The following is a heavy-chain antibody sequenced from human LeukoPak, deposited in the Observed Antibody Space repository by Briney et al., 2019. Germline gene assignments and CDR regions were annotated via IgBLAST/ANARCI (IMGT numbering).Heavy chain of an antibody. D-gene: IGHD6-19*01. Sequence: SETLSLTCTVSGGSISSSSYYWGWIRQPPGKGLEWIGSIYYSGSTYYNPSLKSRVTISVDTSKNQFSLKLSSVTAADTAVYYCVVIAVAGTDFLNYYYMDVWGKGTTVTISS. CDR3: VVIAVAGTDFLNYYYMDV. CDR1: GGSISSSSYY. CDR2: IYYSGST. V-gene: IGHV4-39*01. J-gene: IGHJ6*03.